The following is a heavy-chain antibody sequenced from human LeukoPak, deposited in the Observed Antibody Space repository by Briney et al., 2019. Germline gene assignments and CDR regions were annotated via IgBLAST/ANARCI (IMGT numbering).Heavy chain of an antibody. CDR1: GGSFSGYY. CDR3: ARRSPVTPDY. J-gene: IGHJ4*02. CDR2: INHSGST. D-gene: IGHD4-17*01. Sequence: SETLSLTCAVYGGSFSGYYWSWIRQPPGKGLEWIGEINHSGSTNYNPSLKSRVTISVDTSKNQFSLKLSSVTAADTAVYYCARRSPVTPDYWGQGTLVTVSS. V-gene: IGHV4-34*01.